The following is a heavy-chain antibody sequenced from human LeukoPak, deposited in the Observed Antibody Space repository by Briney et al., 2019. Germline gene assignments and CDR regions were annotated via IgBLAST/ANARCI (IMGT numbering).Heavy chain of an antibody. D-gene: IGHD3-10*01. Sequence: GGSLRLSCAASGFTFSRYEMNWVRQAPGKGLEWVSYISSSGSTIYYADSVKGRFTISRDNAKNSLYLQMNSLRAEDTAVYYCASDHRPYYYGSGPRWDAFDIWGQGTMVTVSS. V-gene: IGHV3-48*03. J-gene: IGHJ3*02. CDR3: ASDHRPYYYGSGPRWDAFDI. CDR2: ISSSGSTI. CDR1: GFTFSRYE.